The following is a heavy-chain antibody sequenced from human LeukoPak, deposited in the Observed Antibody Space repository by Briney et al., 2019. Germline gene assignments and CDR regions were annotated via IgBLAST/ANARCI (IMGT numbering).Heavy chain of an antibody. CDR3: AREDSGSGSYFDY. CDR1: GGSISSYY. CDR2: IYHSGST. D-gene: IGHD3-10*01. J-gene: IGHJ4*02. V-gene: IGHV4-59*12. Sequence: PSETLSLTCTVSGGSISSYYWSWIRQPPGKGLEWIGYIYHSGSTYYNPSLKSRVAISVDRSKNQFSLKLSSVTAADTAVYYCAREDSGSGSYFDYWGQGTLVTVSS.